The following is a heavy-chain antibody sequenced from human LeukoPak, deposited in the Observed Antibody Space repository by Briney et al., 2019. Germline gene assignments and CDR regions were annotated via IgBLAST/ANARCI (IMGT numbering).Heavy chain of an antibody. CDR3: ACSHYGFWSSYPEYFQH. V-gene: IGHV4-59*01. Sequence: TSETLSLTCTVSGGSPSSYLWSWIRQPPGKGREWIGYIYYSVSNNYNPPLKSRVTISVHTSKHQFSLKLSSVRCPDTAGSYCACSHYGFWSSYPEYFQHWGQGTLVTVSS. D-gene: IGHD3-3*01. CDR2: IYYSVSN. J-gene: IGHJ1*01. CDR1: GGSPSSYL.